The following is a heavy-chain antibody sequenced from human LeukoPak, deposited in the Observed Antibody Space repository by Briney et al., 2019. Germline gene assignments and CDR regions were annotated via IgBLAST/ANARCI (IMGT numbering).Heavy chain of an antibody. Sequence: SETLSLTCTVSGGSISSYYWSWIRQPPGKGLEWIGYIYYSGSTNYNPSLKSRVTISVDTPKNQFSLKLSSVTAADTAVYYCARVGWELPYYFDYWGQGTLVTVSS. J-gene: IGHJ4*02. CDR2: IYYSGST. V-gene: IGHV4-59*01. CDR3: ARVGWELPYYFDY. D-gene: IGHD1-26*01. CDR1: GGSISSYY.